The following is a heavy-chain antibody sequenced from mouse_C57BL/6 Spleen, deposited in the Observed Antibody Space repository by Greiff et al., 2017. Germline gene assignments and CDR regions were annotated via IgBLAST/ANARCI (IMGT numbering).Heavy chain of an antibody. CDR2: IRSKSSNSAT. CDR1: GFTFTTYA. V-gene: IGHV10-3*01. CDR3: VRSYYGSDTAWFAY. D-gene: IGHD1-1*01. J-gene: IGHJ3*01. Sequence: EVMLVASGGGLVQPKGSLKLSCAASGFTFTTYAMPWVRQAPGKGLEWVARIRSKSSNSATYYADSVKDRFTISRDDSQSMLYLQMNNLKTEDTAMYYCVRSYYGSDTAWFAYWGQGTLVTVSA.